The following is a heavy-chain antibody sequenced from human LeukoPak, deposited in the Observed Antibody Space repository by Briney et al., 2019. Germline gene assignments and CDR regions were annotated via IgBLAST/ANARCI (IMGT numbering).Heavy chain of an antibody. Sequence: SETLSLTCTVSGGSISSYYWSWIRQPPGKGLEWIGYIYYSGSTYYNPSLKSRVTISVDTSKNQFSLKLSSVTAADTAVYYCARVTSRDYYYGSGSETYDYWGQGTLVTVSS. V-gene: IGHV4-59*12. D-gene: IGHD3-10*01. CDR2: IYYSGST. CDR3: ARVTSRDYYYGSGSETYDY. J-gene: IGHJ4*02. CDR1: GGSISSYY.